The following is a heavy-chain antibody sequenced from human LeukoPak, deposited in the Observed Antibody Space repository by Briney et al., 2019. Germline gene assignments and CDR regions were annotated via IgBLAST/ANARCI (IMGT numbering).Heavy chain of an antibody. D-gene: IGHD6-6*01. Sequence: RSGGSLRLSCAASGFTFSSYSMNWVCQAPGKGLEWVSSISSSSSYIYYADSVKGRFTISRDNAKNSLYLQMNSLRAEDTAVYYCARDYSSSSAFDYWGQGTLVTVSS. CDR3: ARDYSSSSAFDY. J-gene: IGHJ4*02. CDR1: GFTFSSYS. V-gene: IGHV3-21*01. CDR2: ISSSSSYI.